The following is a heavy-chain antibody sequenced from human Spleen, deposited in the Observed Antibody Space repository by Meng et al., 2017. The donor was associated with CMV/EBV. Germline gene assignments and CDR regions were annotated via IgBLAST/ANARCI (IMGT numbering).Heavy chain of an antibody. Sequence: GGSLRLSCGVSGFNSRSYWMSWVRQTPGKGLEWVANIKQDGSEKYYVDSVKGRVTISRDNAKNSLYLQMNSLRAEDTAIYYCARDRGTQLELRPFSDYWGQGTLVTVSS. CDR2: IKQDGSEK. D-gene: IGHD1-7*01. CDR3: ARDRGTQLELRPFSDY. CDR1: GFNSRSYW. V-gene: IGHV3-7*01. J-gene: IGHJ4*02.